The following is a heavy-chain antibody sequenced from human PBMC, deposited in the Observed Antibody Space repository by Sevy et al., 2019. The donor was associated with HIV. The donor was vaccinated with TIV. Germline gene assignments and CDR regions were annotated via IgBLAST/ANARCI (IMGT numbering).Heavy chain of an antibody. D-gene: IGHD3-3*01. CDR3: ARGPQYYDFWSGYPRYNWFDP. Sequence: ETLSLTCAVYGGSFSGYYWSWIRQPPGKGLEWIGEINHSGSTNYNPSLKSRVTISVDTSKNQFSLKLSSVTAADTAVYYCARGPQYYDFWSGYPRYNWFDPWGQGTLVTVSS. V-gene: IGHV4-34*01. J-gene: IGHJ5*02. CDR1: GGSFSGYY. CDR2: INHSGST.